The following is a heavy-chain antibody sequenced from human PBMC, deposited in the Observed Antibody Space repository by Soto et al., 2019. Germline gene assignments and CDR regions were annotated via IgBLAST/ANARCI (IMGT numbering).Heavy chain of an antibody. CDR2: IDGSGYT. J-gene: IGHJ4*02. CDR3: ARKQAGFFYGIDY. D-gene: IGHD3-3*01. Sequence: PSETLSLTCTVSGGSISAVGYYWSWIRQYPGKGLEWLGYIDGSGYTFYNPSLQSRLTLSMDTSKNQFSLKLSSATAADTAVYFCARKQAGFFYGIDYWGQGTLVTVSS. CDR1: GGSISAVGYY. V-gene: IGHV4-31*03.